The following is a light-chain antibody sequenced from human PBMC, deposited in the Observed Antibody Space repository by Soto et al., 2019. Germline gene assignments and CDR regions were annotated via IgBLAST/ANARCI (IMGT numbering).Light chain of an antibody. Sequence: QSVLTQPASVSGSPGQPITISCTGTSSDVGGYNFVTWYQQHPGEAPKLMIHDVSSRASGVPNRFSGSKSGTTASLTISGLQAEDDAYYFCCAYASSTSHVSGPLTKVTV. J-gene: IGLJ1*01. V-gene: IGLV2-14*03. CDR3: CAYASSTSHV. CDR1: SSDVGGYNF. CDR2: DVS.